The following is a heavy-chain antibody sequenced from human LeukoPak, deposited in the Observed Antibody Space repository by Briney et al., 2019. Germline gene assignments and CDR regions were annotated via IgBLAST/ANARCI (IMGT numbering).Heavy chain of an antibody. V-gene: IGHV3-7*01. D-gene: IGHD3-3*01. Sequence: PGGSLRLSCEGSGFTFSNYWMGWVRQAPGKGLQWVANIKTDGSEKYYVDSVKGRFTISRDNAKNSLYLQMNSLRAEDTAVYYCARSKRVLLRFLEWLPPTLDYWGQGTLVTVSS. CDR2: IKTDGSEK. J-gene: IGHJ4*02. CDR3: ARSKRVLLRFLEWLPPTLDY. CDR1: GFTFSNYW.